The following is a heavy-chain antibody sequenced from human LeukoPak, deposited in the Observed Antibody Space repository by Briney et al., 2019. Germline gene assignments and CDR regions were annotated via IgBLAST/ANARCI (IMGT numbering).Heavy chain of an antibody. CDR1: GYTFSSYG. CDR3: ARDRGGNHQYALDV. J-gene: IGHJ6*01. CDR2: INAYNGNT. D-gene: IGHD1-14*01. V-gene: IGHV1-18*01. Sequence: ASVKVSCKASGYTFSSYGITWVRQAPGQGLEWMGWINAYNGNTNYAQKLQGRVTITTDTSTSTAYMELRSLRSDDTAVYFCARDRGGNHQYALDVWGQGTTVTVSS.